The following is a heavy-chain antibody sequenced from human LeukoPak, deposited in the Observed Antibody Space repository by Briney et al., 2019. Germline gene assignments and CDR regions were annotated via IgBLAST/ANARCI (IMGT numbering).Heavy chain of an antibody. CDR2: IKEDGSEK. CDR3: AGGGAYSGYDPI. J-gene: IGHJ3*02. V-gene: IGHV3-7*01. Sequence: GGSLRLSCASSGFTFSIYWMTWVRQAPGKGLEWVANIKEDGSEKYYVDSVKGRFTISRDNDKNSLYLRMNSLRAEDTAVYYCAGGGAYSGYDPILGQGTMVSVSS. CDR1: GFTFSIYW. D-gene: IGHD5-12*01.